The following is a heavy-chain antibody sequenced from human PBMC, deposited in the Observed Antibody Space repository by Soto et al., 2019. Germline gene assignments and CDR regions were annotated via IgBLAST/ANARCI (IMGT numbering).Heavy chain of an antibody. J-gene: IGHJ6*02. CDR3: ARREIAVAGHYYYYGMDV. V-gene: IGHV4-39*01. Sequence: PSETLSLTCTVSGGSISSSSYYWGWIRQPPGKGLEWIGSIYYSGSTYYNPSLKSRVTISVDTSKNQFSLKLSSVTAADTAVYYCARREIAVAGHYYYYGMDVWGQGTTVTVSS. CDR1: GGSISSSSYY. D-gene: IGHD6-19*01. CDR2: IYYSGST.